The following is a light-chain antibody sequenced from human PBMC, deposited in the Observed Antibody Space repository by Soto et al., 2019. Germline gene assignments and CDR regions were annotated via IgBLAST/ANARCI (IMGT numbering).Light chain of an antibody. J-gene: IGLJ3*02. CDR1: SSDVGGYNY. V-gene: IGLV2-14*01. CDR3: SSYTSSLTWV. CDR2: EVG. Sequence: QSVLTQPASVSGSPGQSITISCTGTSSDVGGYNYVSWYQQHPGKAPKLMIYEVGNRPSGVSSRFSGSKSGNTASLTISGLQTEDEADYYCSSYTSSLTWVFGGGTKLTVL.